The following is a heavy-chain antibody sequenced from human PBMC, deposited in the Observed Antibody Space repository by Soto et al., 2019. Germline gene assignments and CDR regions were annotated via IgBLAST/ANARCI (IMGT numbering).Heavy chain of an antibody. CDR2: IYYSGST. CDR1: GGSISSSSYY. Sequence: SETLYLTCTVSGGSISSSSYYWGWIRQPPGKGLEWIGSIYYSGSTYYNPSLKSRVTISVDTSKNQFSLKLSSVTAADTAVYYCARLVSWNWFDPWGQGTLVTVSS. CDR3: ARLVSWNWFDP. V-gene: IGHV4-39*01. J-gene: IGHJ5*02.